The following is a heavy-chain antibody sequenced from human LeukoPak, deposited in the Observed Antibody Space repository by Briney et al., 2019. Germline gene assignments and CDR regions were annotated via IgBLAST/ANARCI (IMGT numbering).Heavy chain of an antibody. CDR1: GGSISSYY. D-gene: IGHD3-3*01. Sequence: SETLSLTCTVSGGSISSYYWSWIRQSAGKGLEWIGRIYTSGSTNYNPSLKSRVTMSVDTSKNQFSLKLSSVTAADTAVYYCARWGRFLDAFDIWGQGTMVTVSS. J-gene: IGHJ3*02. V-gene: IGHV4-4*07. CDR3: ARWGRFLDAFDI. CDR2: IYTSGST.